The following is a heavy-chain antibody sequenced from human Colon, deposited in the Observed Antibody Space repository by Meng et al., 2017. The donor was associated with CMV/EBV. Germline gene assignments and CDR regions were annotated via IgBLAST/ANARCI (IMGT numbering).Heavy chain of an antibody. D-gene: IGHD6-19*01. Sequence: QVQLMQSGAGVKEPGASVKGSCKTSGYTFSDYYMHWVRKAPGQGLEWMGWIRSDGSATNYAQKFRGRVTMTRDASVSTAYMELSGLTSDDTAVYFCVRSSGWSLFDYWGPGALVTVSS. J-gene: IGHJ4*02. CDR2: IRSDGSAT. CDR1: GYTFSDYY. V-gene: IGHV1-2*02. CDR3: VRSSGWSLFDY.